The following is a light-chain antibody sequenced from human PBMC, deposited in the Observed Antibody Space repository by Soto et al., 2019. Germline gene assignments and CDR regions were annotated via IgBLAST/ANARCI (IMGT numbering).Light chain of an antibody. CDR2: KTS. V-gene: IGKV1-5*03. CDR3: QQDNSNPLT. CDR1: QSFSTC. Sequence: DIQMTQSPSTLSASVGDRVTITCRASQSFSTCLAWFQQKPGKPPNLLIYKTSILESGVPSRFSGSGSGTEFTLTISSLQPDDFATYYCQQDNSNPLTFGGGTKVEIK. J-gene: IGKJ4*01.